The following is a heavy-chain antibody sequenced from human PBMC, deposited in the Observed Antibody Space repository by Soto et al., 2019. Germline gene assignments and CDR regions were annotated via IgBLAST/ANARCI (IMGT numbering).Heavy chain of an antibody. CDR3: ARGPGYCSSTSCRGHPNYYCYYGMDV. CDR1: GGSFSGYY. V-gene: IGHV4-34*01. CDR2: INHSGST. J-gene: IGHJ6*02. Sequence: SETLSLTCAVYGGSFSGYYWSWIRQAPGKGLEWIGEINHSGSTNYNPSLKSRVTISVDTSKNQFSLKLSSVTAADTAVYYCARGPGYCSSTSCRGHPNYYCYYGMDVWGQGTTVTVSS. D-gene: IGHD2-2*01.